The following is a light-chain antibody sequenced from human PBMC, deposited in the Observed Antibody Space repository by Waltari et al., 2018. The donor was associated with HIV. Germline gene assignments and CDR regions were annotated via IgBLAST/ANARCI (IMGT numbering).Light chain of an antibody. Sequence: EIVLPQSPGNLSLSPGERATLSCTASQSVASTYIAWYQPRPGQAPRFLIYGASSRATGIPDRFTGSASGADFTLTISRLEPEDFGMYYFQHYGSSPPPTFGQGTRLEIK. CDR3: QHYGSSPPPT. J-gene: IGKJ5*01. V-gene: IGKV3-20*01. CDR1: QSVASTY. CDR2: GAS.